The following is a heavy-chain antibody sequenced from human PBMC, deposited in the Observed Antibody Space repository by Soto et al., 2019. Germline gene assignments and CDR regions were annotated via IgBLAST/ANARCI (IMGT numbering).Heavy chain of an antibody. J-gene: IGHJ4*02. CDR3: EKERPDYGDYEC. V-gene: IGHV3-23*01. CDR2: ITGGGATT. Sequence: EVQLLESGGGLVQPGGSLRLSCVASGFTLSSCAMNWVRQAPGKGLEWVSVITGGGATTYYADSVKGRFTISRDNSKNTIDLQMNSLTAEDTAVYYCEKERPDYGDYECWGQGTLVTVSS. D-gene: IGHD4-17*01. CDR1: GFTLSSCA.